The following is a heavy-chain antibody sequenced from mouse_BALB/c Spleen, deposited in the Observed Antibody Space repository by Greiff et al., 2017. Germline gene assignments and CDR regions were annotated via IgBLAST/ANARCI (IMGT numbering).Heavy chain of an antibody. D-gene: IGHD2-4*01. CDR1: GFAFSSYD. V-gene: IGHV5-12-1*01. CDR3: ARHGGLQSPHWYLEV. CDR2: ISSGGGST. Sequence: EVQRVESGGGLVKPGGSLKLSCAASGFAFSSYDMSWVRQTPEKRLEWVAYISSGGGSTYYPDTVKGRFPISRDNAKNTLYLQMSSLKSEDTAMYYCARHGGLQSPHWYLEVWGAGTTVTVSS. J-gene: IGHJ1*01.